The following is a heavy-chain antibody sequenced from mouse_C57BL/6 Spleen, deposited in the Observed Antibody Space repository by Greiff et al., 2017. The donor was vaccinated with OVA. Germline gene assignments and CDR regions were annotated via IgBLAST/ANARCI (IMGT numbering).Heavy chain of an antibody. D-gene: IGHD1-1*01. Sequence: QVQLQQPGAELVRPGSSVKLSCKASGYTFTSYWMHWVKQRPIQGLEWIGNIDPSDSETHYNQKFKDKATLTVDKSSSTAYMQLSSLTSEDSAVYYCARSKNYYGSRFDYWGQGTTLTVSS. CDR3: ARSKNYYGSRFDY. V-gene: IGHV1-52*01. J-gene: IGHJ2*01. CDR1: GYTFTSYW. CDR2: IDPSDSET.